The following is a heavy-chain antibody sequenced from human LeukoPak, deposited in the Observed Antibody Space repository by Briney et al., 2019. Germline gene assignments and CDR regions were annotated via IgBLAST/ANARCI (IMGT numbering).Heavy chain of an antibody. J-gene: IGHJ4*02. CDR2: IYSGGST. CDR1: GFTVSSNY. V-gene: IGHV3-66*01. CDR3: AKAEGYDILTGLDY. Sequence: GGSPRLSCAASGFTVSSNYMSWVRQAPGKGLEWVSVIYSGGSTYYADSVKGRFTISRDNSKNTLYLQMNSLRTEDTAVYYCAKAEGYDILTGLDYWGQGTLVTVSS. D-gene: IGHD3-9*01.